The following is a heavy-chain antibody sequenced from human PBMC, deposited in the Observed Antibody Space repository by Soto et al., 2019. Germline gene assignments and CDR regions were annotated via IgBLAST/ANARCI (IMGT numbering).Heavy chain of an antibody. V-gene: IGHV3-23*01. CDR3: AKDLIRGDGYVDFDY. CDR2: IYAGGGTT. Sequence: GGSLRLSCAASGFIFSNYAMFWVRQAPGKGLDWVSTIYAGGGTTHYAESVKGRFTISRDNSNNRLYLQLNNLRAEDTAVYFCAKDLIRGDGYVDFDYWGQGTLVTVSS. CDR1: GFIFSNYA. D-gene: IGHD3-10*01. J-gene: IGHJ4*02.